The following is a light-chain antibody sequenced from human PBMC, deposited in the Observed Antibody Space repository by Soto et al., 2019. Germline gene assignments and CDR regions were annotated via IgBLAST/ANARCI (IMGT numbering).Light chain of an antibody. CDR1: SSNIGAGYD. CDR3: QSYDSSLSGVI. J-gene: IGLJ2*01. V-gene: IGLV1-40*01. CDR2: GNT. Sequence: QSVLTQPPSVSGAPGQTVTISCTGSSSNIGAGYDVHWYQQLPGTAPKLLILGNTNRPSGVPDRFSGSKSGTSASLAITGLQAEDEADYYCQSYDSSLSGVIFGGGTKLTVL.